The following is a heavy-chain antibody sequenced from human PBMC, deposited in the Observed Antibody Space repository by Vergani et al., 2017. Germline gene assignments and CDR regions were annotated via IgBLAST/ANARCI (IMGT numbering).Heavy chain of an antibody. CDR1: GGSISTYY. V-gene: IGHV4-59*08. CDR2: IYYSGST. D-gene: IGHD1-26*01. J-gene: IGHJ4*02. CDR3: ARPLGGRDY. Sequence: QLQLQESGPGLVKPSETLSLTCTVSGGSISTYYWSWIRQPPGKGLEWIGYIYYSGSTYYNPSLKSRVTISVDTSKNQFSLKLSSVTAADTAVYYCARPLGGRDYWGQGTLVTVSS.